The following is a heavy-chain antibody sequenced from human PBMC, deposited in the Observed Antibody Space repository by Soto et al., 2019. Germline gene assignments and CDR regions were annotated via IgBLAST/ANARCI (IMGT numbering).Heavy chain of an antibody. D-gene: IGHD1-7*01. CDR1: GCSFTSNNW. Sequence: QVQLQESGPGLVKPSGTLSLTCAVSGCSFTSNNWWTWVRQPPGQGLERIGGISRTGSTNYNPSLKSVVTTSLAKSENQFSLKLTSLTAADTAVYYCASRDPGTSVDYWGQGTLITVSS. J-gene: IGHJ4*02. V-gene: IGHV4-4*02. CDR3: ASRDPGTSVDY. CDR2: ISRTGST.